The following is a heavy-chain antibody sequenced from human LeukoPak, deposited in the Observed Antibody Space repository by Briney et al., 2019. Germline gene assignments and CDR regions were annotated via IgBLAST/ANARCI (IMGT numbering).Heavy chain of an antibody. CDR3: ARDAPHPYGDYSNWFDP. Sequence: ASVKVSCKASGGTFSSYAISWVRQAPGQGLEWMGWISAYNGNTNYAQKLQGRVTMTTDTSTSTAYMELRSLRSDDTAVYYCARDAPHPYGDYSNWFDPWGQGTLVTVSS. CDR2: ISAYNGNT. J-gene: IGHJ5*02. D-gene: IGHD4-17*01. CDR1: GGTFSSYA. V-gene: IGHV1-18*01.